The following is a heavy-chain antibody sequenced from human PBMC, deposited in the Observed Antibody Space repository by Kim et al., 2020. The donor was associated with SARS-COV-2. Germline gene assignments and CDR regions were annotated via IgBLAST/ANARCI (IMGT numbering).Heavy chain of an antibody. CDR3: AKDYWGLLSSSSWQFDY. J-gene: IGHJ4*02. Sequence: GGSLRLSCAASGFTFDDYAMHWVRQAPGKGLEWVSGISWNSGSIGYADSVKGRFTISRDNAKNSLYLQMNSLRAEDTALYYCAKDYWGLLSSSSWQFDYWGQGTLVTVSS. V-gene: IGHV3-9*01. CDR2: ISWNSGSI. D-gene: IGHD6-13*01. CDR1: GFTFDDYA.